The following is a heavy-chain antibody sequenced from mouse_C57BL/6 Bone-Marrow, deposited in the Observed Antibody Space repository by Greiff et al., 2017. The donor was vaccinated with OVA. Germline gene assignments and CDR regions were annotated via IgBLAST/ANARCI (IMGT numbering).Heavy chain of an antibody. V-gene: IGHV1-42*01. Sequence: VQLQQSGPELVKPGASVKISCKASGYSFTGYYMNWVKQSPEKSLEWIGEINPSTGGTTYNQKFKAKATLAVDKSSSTAYMQLKSLTSEDSAVYYCARPLMVTTDGLGYWGQGTTLTVSS. CDR2: INPSTGGT. D-gene: IGHD2-2*01. CDR3: ARPLMVTTDGLGY. J-gene: IGHJ2*01. CDR1: GYSFTGYY.